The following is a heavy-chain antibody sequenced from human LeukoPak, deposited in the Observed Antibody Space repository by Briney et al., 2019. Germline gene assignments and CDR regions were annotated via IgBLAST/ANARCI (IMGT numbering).Heavy chain of an antibody. Sequence: GASVKVSCKASGYTFNMHSIIWVRQAPGQGLEWMAWISVYNGNTNYAQKFQGRVTMTTDTSTSTAYMELRSLRSDDTAVYYCARAPYSSGAGENWFDPWGQGTLVTVSS. CDR1: GYTFNMHS. CDR3: ARAPYSSGAGENWFDP. D-gene: IGHD6-19*01. CDR2: ISVYNGNT. J-gene: IGHJ5*02. V-gene: IGHV1-18*01.